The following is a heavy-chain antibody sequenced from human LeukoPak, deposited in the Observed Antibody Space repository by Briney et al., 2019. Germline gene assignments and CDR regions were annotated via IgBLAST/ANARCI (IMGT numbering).Heavy chain of an antibody. CDR1: GGSFSGYY. Sequence: SETLSLTCAVYGGSFSGYYWSWIRQPPGKGLEWIGEINHSGSTNYNPSFKSRVTISVDTSKNQFSLKLSSVTAADTAVYYCARGRGTLVGATSFDYWGQGTLVTVSS. D-gene: IGHD1-26*01. CDR3: ARGRGTLVGATSFDY. CDR2: INHSGST. J-gene: IGHJ4*02. V-gene: IGHV4-34*01.